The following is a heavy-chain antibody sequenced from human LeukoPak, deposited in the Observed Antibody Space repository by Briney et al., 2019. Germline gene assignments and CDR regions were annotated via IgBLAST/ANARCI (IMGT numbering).Heavy chain of an antibody. D-gene: IGHD3-10*01. V-gene: IGHV6-1*01. Sequence: SQTLSLTCAISGYIVSSYHVEWLWLRQSPARGLVWLGTTHCGSKWYIDYAVSMKSRLTINPDTSKNQFSLQLSSVTPEDTAVYYCAKGSFRGEFDYWGQGTLVTVPS. CDR2: THCGSKWYI. J-gene: IGHJ4*02. CDR1: GYIVSSYHVE. CDR3: AKGSFRGEFDY.